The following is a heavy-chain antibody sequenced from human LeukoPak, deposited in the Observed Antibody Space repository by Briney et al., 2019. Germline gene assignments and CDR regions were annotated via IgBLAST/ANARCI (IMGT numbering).Heavy chain of an antibody. V-gene: IGHV4-59*08. J-gene: IGHJ3*02. D-gene: IGHD6-13*01. Sequence: MSSETLSLTCTVSGDSISNYYWSWIRQPPGKGLEWIGYIYYSGSTNYNPSLKSRVTISVDTSKNQFSLKLSSVTAADTAVYYCAAGLPDAFDIWGQGTMVTVSS. CDR3: AAGLPDAFDI. CDR1: GDSISNYY. CDR2: IYYSGST.